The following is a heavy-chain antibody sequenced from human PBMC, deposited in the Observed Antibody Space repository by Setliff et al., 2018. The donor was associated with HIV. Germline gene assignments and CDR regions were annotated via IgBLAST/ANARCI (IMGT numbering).Heavy chain of an antibody. J-gene: IGHJ4*02. CDR3: ALMLWGVPY. V-gene: IGHV3-72*01. D-gene: IGHD3-10*01. Sequence: QSGGSLRLSCAASGFTFSRYAMTWVRQAPGKGLEWVAYISAGSSRSISEDYTTYYAASVKGRFSISRHDSENTLFLQMNSLSTEDTAVYYRALMLWGVPYWGRGTLVTVSS. CDR2: SRSISEDYTT. CDR1: GFTFSRYA.